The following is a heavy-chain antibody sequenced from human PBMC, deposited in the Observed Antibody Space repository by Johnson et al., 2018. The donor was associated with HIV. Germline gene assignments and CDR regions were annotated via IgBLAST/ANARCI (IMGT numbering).Heavy chain of an antibody. CDR3: AKDRTSAQSAFDI. J-gene: IGHJ3*02. CDR1: GFTFSSYA. V-gene: IGHV3-30-3*01. D-gene: IGHD1-1*01. Sequence: VQLVESGGGVVQPGRSLRLSCAASGFTFSSYAMHWVRQAPGKGLEWVAVISYDGNNKYYADSVKGRFTISRDNSKNTLYLQMNSLRAEDTAVYYCAKDRTSAQSAFDIWGQGTMVTVSS. CDR2: ISYDGNNK.